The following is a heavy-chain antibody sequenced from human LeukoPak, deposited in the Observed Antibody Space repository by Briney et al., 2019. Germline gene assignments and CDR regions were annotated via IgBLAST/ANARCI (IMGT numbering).Heavy chain of an antibody. Sequence: GASVKVSCKVSGYTLTELSMHWVRQAPGKGLEWMGGFDPEDGETIYAQKFQGRVTMTEDTSTDTAYMELSSLRSEDTAVYYCVRGGPNSIVVVPAAARYYFDYWGQGTLVTVSS. V-gene: IGHV1-24*01. J-gene: IGHJ4*02. D-gene: IGHD2-2*01. CDR2: FDPEDGET. CDR3: VRGGPNSIVVVPAAARYYFDY. CDR1: GYTLTELS.